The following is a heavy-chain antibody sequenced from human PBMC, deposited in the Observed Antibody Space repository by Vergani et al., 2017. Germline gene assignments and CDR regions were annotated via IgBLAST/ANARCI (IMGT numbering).Heavy chain of an antibody. V-gene: IGHV4-39*01. CDR1: GASIRSSNYY. Sequence: QLQLQESGPGLVKPSATLSLTCSVSGASIRSSNYYWGWLRQPPGKGLEWIASIYYSGSTYYNPSLKSRVTISVDTSKNQFSLKLSSVTAADTAVDFCARHSTVEWLVKLGWIDPWGQGILVTVSS. J-gene: IGHJ5*02. D-gene: IGHD6-19*01. CDR2: IYYSGST. CDR3: ARHSTVEWLVKLGWIDP.